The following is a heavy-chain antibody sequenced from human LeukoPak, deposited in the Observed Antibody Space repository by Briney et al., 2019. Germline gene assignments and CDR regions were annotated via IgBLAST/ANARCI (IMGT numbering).Heavy chain of an antibody. CDR3: ARQTSSGLFTLP. D-gene: IGHD3/OR15-3a*01. J-gene: IGHJ4*02. V-gene: IGHV4-39*01. Sequence: KSSETLSLTCTVSGVSISSSNSYWGWIRQPPGKGLEWIGSIYYTGNTYYNASLKSRVTISIDTSKNQISLRLTSVTATDTAMYYCARQTSSGLFTLPGGQGTLVTVSS. CDR1: GVSISSSNSY. CDR2: IYYTGNT.